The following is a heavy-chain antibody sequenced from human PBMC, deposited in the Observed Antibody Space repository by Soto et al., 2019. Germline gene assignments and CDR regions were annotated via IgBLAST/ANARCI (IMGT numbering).Heavy chain of an antibody. CDR1: DGSFSGYY. D-gene: IGHD6-13*01. CDR2: INHSGST. CDR3: ARGRDDSSSWYAFWFDP. J-gene: IGHJ5*02. V-gene: IGHV4-34*01. Sequence: QVQLQQWGAGLLKPSETLSLTCAVYDGSFSGYYWSWIRQPPGKGLEWMGEINHSGSTNYNPSLKSRVTISVDTSKNQFSLKRSSVTAADTAVYYCARGRDDSSSWYAFWFDPWVQGTLVTV.